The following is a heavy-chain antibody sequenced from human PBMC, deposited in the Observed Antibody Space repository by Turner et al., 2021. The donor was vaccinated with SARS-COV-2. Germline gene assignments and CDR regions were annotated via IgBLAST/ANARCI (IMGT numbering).Heavy chain of an antibody. V-gene: IGHV5-10-1*01. J-gene: IGHJ5*02. Sequence: EVQLVQSGAEVKKPGESLRLSRKGSGYSFTSYWISWVRQMPGKGLEWMGRIDPSDSYTNYSPSFQGHVTISADKSISTAYLQWSSLKASDTAMYYCARHFPGGWAVNLWGQGTLVTVSS. D-gene: IGHD3-16*01. CDR3: ARHFPGGWAVNL. CDR2: IDPSDSYT. CDR1: GYSFTSYW.